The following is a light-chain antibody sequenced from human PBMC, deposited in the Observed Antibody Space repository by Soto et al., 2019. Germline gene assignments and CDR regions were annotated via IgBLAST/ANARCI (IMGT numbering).Light chain of an antibody. J-gene: IGKJ1*01. Sequence: DIQMTQSPSSLSASVGDRVTITCRASQSISTLLNWYQQKPGKAPKLLISAASSLQSGVPSRFSGSASGTDSTLTISSLQPEDCATYYCQQSYSAPTFGQGTKVEIK. CDR2: AAS. V-gene: IGKV1-39*01. CDR3: QQSYSAPT. CDR1: QSISTL.